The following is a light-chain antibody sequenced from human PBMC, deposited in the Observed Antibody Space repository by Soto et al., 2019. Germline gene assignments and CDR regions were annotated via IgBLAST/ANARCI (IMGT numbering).Light chain of an antibody. CDR3: AAWDDSLNGL. CDR1: SSNIGSNI. CDR2: SNN. V-gene: IGLV1-44*01. J-gene: IGLJ2*01. Sequence: QSVLTQPPSASGTPGQRVTISCSGSSSNIGSNIVNWYQQLPGTAPKLLIYSNNLRPSGVPDRFSGSKSRTSASLAISGLQSEDEAVYYCAAWDDSLNGLFGGGTKLTVL.